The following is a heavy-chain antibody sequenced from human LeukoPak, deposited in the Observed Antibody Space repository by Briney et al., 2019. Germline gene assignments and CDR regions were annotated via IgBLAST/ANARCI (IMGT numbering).Heavy chain of an antibody. CDR3: AKVLTAAGLDL. D-gene: IGHD6-25*01. Sequence: SETLSPTLSVPGGSMSDSITWGWVRQPPGKGLEWLANIHDDGRTAPNPSLRSRLTISQDRSKNQFSLKVSSVTAADTAFYYCAKVLTAAGLDLWGQGILVTVSS. CDR1: GGSMSDSIT. V-gene: IGHV4/OR15-8*01. J-gene: IGHJ5*02. CDR2: IHDDGRT.